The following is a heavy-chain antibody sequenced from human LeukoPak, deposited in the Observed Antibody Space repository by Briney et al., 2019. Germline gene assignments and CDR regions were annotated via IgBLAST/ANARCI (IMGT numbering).Heavy chain of an antibody. V-gene: IGHV4-59*11. Sequence: KASETLSLTCTFSGTSISSHYWSWIWQPPGKGMEWIGYIYSGGSTNYNPSLKSRVTMSVDTSKNQFSLTLTSVTAADTALYFCATRPGGSTWYGVFDYWSPGTLVTVS. CDR2: IYSGGST. J-gene: IGHJ4*02. CDR1: GTSISSHY. D-gene: IGHD6-13*01. CDR3: ATRPGGSTWYGVFDY.